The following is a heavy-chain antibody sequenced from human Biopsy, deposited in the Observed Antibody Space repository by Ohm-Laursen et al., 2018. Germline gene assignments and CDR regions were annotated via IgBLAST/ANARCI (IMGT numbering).Heavy chain of an antibody. J-gene: IGHJ4*02. CDR2: INCKTGAT. D-gene: IGHD2-8*01. CDR3: ARDPLNGHKHFDY. V-gene: IGHV1-2*02. Sequence: ASVKVSCKASPYTFTDYNIHWVRQAPGQGLEWLGYINCKTGATNYAQKFQGTVTMTRDTSISTAYLALGSLRSADPAIYYCARDPLNGHKHFDYWGQGSLVTVSS. CDR1: PYTFTDYN.